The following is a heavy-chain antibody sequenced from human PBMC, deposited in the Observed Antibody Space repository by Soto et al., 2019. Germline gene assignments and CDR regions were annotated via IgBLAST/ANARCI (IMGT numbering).Heavy chain of an antibody. CDR1: GGTFSSYI. D-gene: IGHD3-16*01. CDR3: ARAFANNKYWFDP. CDR2: IIPIFGTA. V-gene: IGHV1-69*13. J-gene: IGHJ5*02. Sequence: SVKVSCKASGGTFSSYIISWVRQAPGQGLEWMGGIIPIFGTADYAQKFQDRVSITADESTTTAYMELSGLRSEDTAVYYCARAFANNKYWFDPWGQGTLVTVSS.